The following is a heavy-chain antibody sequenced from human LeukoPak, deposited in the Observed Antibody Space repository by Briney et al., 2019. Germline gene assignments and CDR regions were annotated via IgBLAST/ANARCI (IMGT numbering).Heavy chain of an antibody. Sequence: PGGSLRLSCTTSGFTFSNFGMHWVRQAPGQGLEWVTFIPYDGSSKYYADSVKGRFTISRDNPKNTLSLQMNSLRAEDTAVYYCATVNFRPLRPYRGGFGSHLDAFDIWGQGTMVTVSS. CDR3: ATVNFRPLRPYRGGFGSHLDAFDI. J-gene: IGHJ3*02. V-gene: IGHV3-30*02. CDR2: IPYDGSSK. D-gene: IGHD3-10*01. CDR1: GFTFSNFG.